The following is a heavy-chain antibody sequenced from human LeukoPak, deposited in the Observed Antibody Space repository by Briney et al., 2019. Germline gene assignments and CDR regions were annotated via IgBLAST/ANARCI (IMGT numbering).Heavy chain of an antibody. J-gene: IGHJ4*02. Sequence: GGSLQISCQASGSNFTTYWLAWGRQLPGKGLEWMGIIYPGDSDTKYSPSFQGQVTISADKSISTAYLQWSSLKASDTAMYYCARLDSYSGSYGVDYWGQGTLVTVSS. D-gene: IGHD1-26*01. CDR3: ARLDSYSGSYGVDY. V-gene: IGHV5-51*01. CDR1: GSNFTTYW. CDR2: IYPGDSDT.